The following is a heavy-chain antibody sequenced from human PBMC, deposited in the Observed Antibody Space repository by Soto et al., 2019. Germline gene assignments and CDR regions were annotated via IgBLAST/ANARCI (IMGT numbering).Heavy chain of an antibody. CDR1: GLTFSDHP. J-gene: IGHJ4*02. CDR3: ARVQVSGEYGDFFDY. D-gene: IGHD4-17*01. V-gene: IGHV3-30-3*01. Sequence: GGSLRLSCAASGLTFSDHPIHWVRQAPGRGLEWVALISYDGANKYYADSVTGRFTVSRDNSKKIVYLQMNNLRTEDTALYSCARVQVSGEYGDFFDYWGQGTLVTVSS. CDR2: ISYDGANK.